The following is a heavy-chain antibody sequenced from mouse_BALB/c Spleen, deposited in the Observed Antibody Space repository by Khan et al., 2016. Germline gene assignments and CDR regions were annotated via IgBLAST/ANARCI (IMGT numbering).Heavy chain of an antibody. CDR1: GYSITSDYA. J-gene: IGHJ4*01. V-gene: IGHV3-2*02. CDR3: ARNYRYDRAMDY. Sequence: EVQLQESGPGLVNPSQSLSLTCTVTGYSITSDYAWNWIRQFPGNKLEWMGYITYSGSTSYNPSLKSRISITRDTSKNQFFLQLNSVTTDDTATEYCARNYRYDRAMDYWGQGTSVTVSS. D-gene: IGHD2-14*01. CDR2: ITYSGST.